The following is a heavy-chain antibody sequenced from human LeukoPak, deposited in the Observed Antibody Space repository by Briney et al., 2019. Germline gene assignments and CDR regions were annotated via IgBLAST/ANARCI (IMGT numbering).Heavy chain of an antibody. Sequence: ESLKISCKGSGYSFTSYWIGWVRQMPGKGLEWMGIIYPGDSDTRYSPSFQGRVTISAGKSISTAYLQWSSLKASDTAMYYCARHVDSSYHFDPWGQGTLVTVSS. CDR1: GYSFTSYW. V-gene: IGHV5-51*01. CDR2: IYPGDSDT. D-gene: IGHD6-6*01. J-gene: IGHJ5*02. CDR3: ARHVDSSYHFDP.